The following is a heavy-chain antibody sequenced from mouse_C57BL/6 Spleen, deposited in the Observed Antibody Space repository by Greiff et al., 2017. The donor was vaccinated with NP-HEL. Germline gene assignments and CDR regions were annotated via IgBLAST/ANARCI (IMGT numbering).Heavy chain of an antibody. CDR2: IYPGDGDT. Sequence: VQLQQSGPELVKPGASVKISCKASGYAFSSSWMNWVKQRPGKGLEWIGRIYPGDGDTNYNGKFKGKATLTADKSSSTAYMQLSSLTSEDSAVYICASYLRGDYIDYWGQGTTLTVSS. V-gene: IGHV1-82*01. J-gene: IGHJ2*01. CDR3: ASYLRGDYIDY. CDR1: GYAFSSSW.